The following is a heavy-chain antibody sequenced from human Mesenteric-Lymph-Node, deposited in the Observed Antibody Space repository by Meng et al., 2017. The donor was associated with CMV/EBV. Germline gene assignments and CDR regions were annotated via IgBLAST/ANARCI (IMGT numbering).Heavy chain of an antibody. V-gene: IGHV3-72*01. CDR1: GSTLSAHY. Sequence: LSCAASGSTLSAHYMDWLRQAPGKGLEWVGRSRNKANSYTTEYVASVKGRFTISRDDSKNSLYLQMSGLKTEDTAMYYCVIAAPPFDCWGQGTLVTVSS. CDR2: SRNKANSYTT. CDR3: VIAAPPFDC. J-gene: IGHJ4*02.